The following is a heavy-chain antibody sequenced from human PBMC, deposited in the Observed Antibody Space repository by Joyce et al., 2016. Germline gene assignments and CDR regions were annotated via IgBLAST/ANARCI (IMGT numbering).Heavy chain of an antibody. D-gene: IGHD3-16*02. CDR2: TWHDGSSA. V-gene: IGHV3-33*01. J-gene: IGHJ5*02. Sequence: QVQLVESGGGVVQPGGSLRLSCAASTFTFSNFAMHWVRQAPGKGLEWVAVTWHDGSSAYYSDSVKGRFTISRDNSKNMVWLQMTSLRADDTAVYYCARDRYPLSVRGVFDPWGQGTLVTVSS. CDR1: TFTFSNFA. CDR3: ARDRYPLSVRGVFDP.